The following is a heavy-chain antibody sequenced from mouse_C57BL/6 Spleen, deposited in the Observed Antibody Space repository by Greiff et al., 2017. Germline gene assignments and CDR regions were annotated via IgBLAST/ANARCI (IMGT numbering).Heavy chain of an antibody. CDR2: INPNYGTT. CDR3: ASVYYGSSWGYDMDY. D-gene: IGHD1-1*01. Sequence: EVQLQQSGPELVKPGASVKISCKASGYSFTDYNMNWVKQSNGKSLEWIGVINPNYGTTSYNQKFKGKATLTVDPSSSTAYMQLNSLTSEDSAVYYCASVYYGSSWGYDMDYWGQGTSVTVSS. J-gene: IGHJ4*01. V-gene: IGHV1-39*01. CDR1: GYSFTDYN.